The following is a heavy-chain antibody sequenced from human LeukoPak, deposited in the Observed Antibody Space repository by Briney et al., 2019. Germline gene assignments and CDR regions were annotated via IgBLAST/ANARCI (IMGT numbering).Heavy chain of an antibody. D-gene: IGHD3-22*01. CDR1: GYTFTSYY. CDR3: ARMVWDSSGYYGAY. CDR2: INPSGGGI. J-gene: IGHJ4*02. V-gene: IGHV1-46*01. Sequence: ASVKVSCKASGYTFTSYYIHWVRQAPGQGLEWMGMINPSGGGITYAQKFQGRVTMTRNTSVSTAYMELSSLRSEDTAVYYCARMVWDSSGYYGAYWGQGTLVTVSS.